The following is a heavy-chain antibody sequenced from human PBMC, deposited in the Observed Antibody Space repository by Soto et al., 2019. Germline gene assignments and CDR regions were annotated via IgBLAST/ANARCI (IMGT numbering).Heavy chain of an antibody. CDR3: ARDGDRGYSYGYWFDP. D-gene: IGHD5-18*01. V-gene: IGHV3-30-3*01. CDR1: GFTFSTYS. Sequence: PGGSLRLSCAASGFTFSTYSMHWVRQAPGKGLEWVALISYDGNNKYYADSAKGRFTISRDNSKNTQYLQMNSLRAEDTAVFHCARDGDRGYSYGYWFDPWGQGTLVTVSS. J-gene: IGHJ5*02. CDR2: ISYDGNNK.